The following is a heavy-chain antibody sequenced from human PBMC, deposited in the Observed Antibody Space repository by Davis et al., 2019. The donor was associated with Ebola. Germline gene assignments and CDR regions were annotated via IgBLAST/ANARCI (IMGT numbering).Heavy chain of an antibody. Sequence: SETLSLTCTVSGVSIDSYYWSRVRQSPGKGLEWIGYVYFSGSATYSPSLENRATMSIDTSKNQVSLKLTSVTPADTAVYYCANDDYWGQGILVTVSS. D-gene: IGHD5-12*01. V-gene: IGHV4-59*01. CDR3: ANDDY. CDR2: VYFSGSA. J-gene: IGHJ4*02. CDR1: GVSIDSYY.